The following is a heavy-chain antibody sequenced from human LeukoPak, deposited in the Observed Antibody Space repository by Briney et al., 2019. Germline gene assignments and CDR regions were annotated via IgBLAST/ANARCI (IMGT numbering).Heavy chain of an antibody. CDR2: IYTSGST. CDR3: ARIAVDAFDI. J-gene: IGHJ3*02. Sequence: PSETLSLTCTVSGGSISSYYWSWIRQPAGKGVEWIGRIYTSGSTSFNTSLKSRVTISVDTSKNQFSLKLSSVTAADTAVDYCARIAVDAFDIWGQGTMVTVSS. V-gene: IGHV4-4*07. CDR1: GGSISSYY.